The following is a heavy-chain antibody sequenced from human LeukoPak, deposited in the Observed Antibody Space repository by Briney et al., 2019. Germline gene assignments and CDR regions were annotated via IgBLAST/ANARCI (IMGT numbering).Heavy chain of an antibody. CDR3: AKDSMASFDY. CDR2: ISSSSIPI. J-gene: IGHJ4*02. D-gene: IGHD2/OR15-2a*01. CDR1: GFTFSSYS. V-gene: IGHV3-48*04. Sequence: GGSLRLSCAASGFTFSSYSMNWVRQAPGKGLEWVSYISSSSIPIDYADSVKGRFTISRDNAKNSLYLQMNSLRAEDTAVYYCAKDSMASFDYWGQGTLVTVSS.